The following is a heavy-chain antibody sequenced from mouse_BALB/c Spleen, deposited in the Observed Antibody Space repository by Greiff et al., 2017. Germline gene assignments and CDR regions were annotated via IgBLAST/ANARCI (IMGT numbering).Heavy chain of an antibody. Sequence: EVKLMESGGGLVQPGGSRKLSCAASGFTFSSFGMHWVRQAPEKGLEWVAYISSGSSTIYYADTVKGRFIISRDNPKNTLFLQMTSLRSEDTAMYYCARPFITTVVAPFAYWGQGTLVTVSA. CDR1: GFTFSSFG. J-gene: IGHJ3*01. V-gene: IGHV5-17*02. D-gene: IGHD1-1*01. CDR3: ARPFITTVVAPFAY. CDR2: ISSGSSTI.